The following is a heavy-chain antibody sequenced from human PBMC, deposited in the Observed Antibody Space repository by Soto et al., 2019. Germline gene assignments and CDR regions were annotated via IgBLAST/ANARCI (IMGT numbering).Heavy chain of an antibody. Sequence: EVQLVQSDADVIKPGESLKISCEASGYTFTRNWIGWVRQMPEKGLEWIGVIYPGDSETRYSPSFQGQVTISADKSISTAYLQWSSLKASDTAMYYCARRSELDYWGQGTLVTVS. CDR2: IYPGDSET. V-gene: IGHV5-51*01. CDR3: ARRSELDY. J-gene: IGHJ4*02. CDR1: GYTFTRNW.